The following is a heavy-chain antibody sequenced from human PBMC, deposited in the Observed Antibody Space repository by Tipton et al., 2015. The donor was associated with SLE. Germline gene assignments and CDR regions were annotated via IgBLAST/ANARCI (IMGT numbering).Heavy chain of an antibody. CDR1: GFSFSSYW. CDR3: ARVGSGSR. J-gene: IGHJ4*02. V-gene: IGHV3-7*01. Sequence: LRLSCEGSGFSFSSYWMGWVRQAPGKGLEWVANIKEDGSQKYYVDSVKGRFTISRDNAKNSLFLQMNSLRAEDTAVYYCARVGSGSRWGQGTLVTVSS. D-gene: IGHD3-10*01. CDR2: IKEDGSQK.